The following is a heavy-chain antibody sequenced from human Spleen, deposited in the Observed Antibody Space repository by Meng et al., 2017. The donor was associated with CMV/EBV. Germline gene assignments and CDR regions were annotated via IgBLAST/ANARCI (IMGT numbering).Heavy chain of an antibody. Sequence: LPCTVSGGSMGRGTYRWAWIRQPPGKGLEWIGSIYYNGNTFYNPSLKSRVTISGDTSKNQFSLKVSSLTAADTAVYYCALTAVNWFDPWGHGTLVTVSS. D-gene: IGHD1-20*01. J-gene: IGHJ5*02. V-gene: IGHV4-39*07. CDR3: ALTAVNWFDP. CDR2: IYYNGNT. CDR1: GGSMGRGTYR.